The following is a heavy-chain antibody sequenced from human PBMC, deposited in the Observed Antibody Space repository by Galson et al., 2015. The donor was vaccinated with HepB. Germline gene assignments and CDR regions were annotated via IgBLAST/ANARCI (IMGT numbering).Heavy chain of an antibody. CDR1: GVTFSNAW. J-gene: IGHJ6*03. V-gene: IGHV3-15*07. Sequence: FLRLSCAASGVTFSNAWMNWVRQAPGKGLEWVGRIKSKTDGGTTDYAAPVKGRFTISRDDSKNTLYLQMNSLKTEDTAVYYFTTVSPSSGYYDYYYMDVWGKGTTVTVSS. CDR3: TTVSPSSGYYDYYYMDV. CDR2: IKSKTDGGTT. D-gene: IGHD3-22*01.